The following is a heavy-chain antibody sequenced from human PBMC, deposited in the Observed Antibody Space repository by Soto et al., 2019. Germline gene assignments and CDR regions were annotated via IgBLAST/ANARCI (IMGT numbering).Heavy chain of an antibody. Sequence: QVQLVESGGGVVQPGRSLRLSCAASGFTFSSYGMHWVRQAPGKGLEWVAVISYDGSNKYYADSVKGRFTISRDNSKNTLYPQMNSLRAEDTAVYYCAKDLRTVTTTNAEYFQHWGQGTLVTVSS. D-gene: IGHD4-17*01. CDR2: ISYDGSNK. V-gene: IGHV3-30*18. J-gene: IGHJ1*01. CDR3: AKDLRTVTTTNAEYFQH. CDR1: GFTFSSYG.